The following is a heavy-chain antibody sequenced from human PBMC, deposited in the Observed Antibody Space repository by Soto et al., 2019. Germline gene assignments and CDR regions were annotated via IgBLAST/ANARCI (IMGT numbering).Heavy chain of an antibody. CDR1: GFTFSNYW. Sequence: PSETLRLSCAASGFTFSNYWMHWVRQAPGKGLVWVSRINSDGSSTSYADSVKGRFTISRDNAKNTLYLQMNSLRAEDTAVYYCARDTLELLYYFDYWGQGTLVTVSS. D-gene: IGHD1-7*01. CDR2: INSDGSST. V-gene: IGHV3-74*01. J-gene: IGHJ4*02. CDR3: ARDTLELLYYFDY.